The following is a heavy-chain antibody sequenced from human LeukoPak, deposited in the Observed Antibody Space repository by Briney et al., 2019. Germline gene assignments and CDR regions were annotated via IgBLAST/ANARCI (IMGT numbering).Heavy chain of an antibody. CDR2: ISGSGDNT. CDR3: AKRSGYTTGWFFDF. V-gene: IGHV3-23*01. CDR1: GFSLSSYA. J-gene: IGHJ4*02. Sequence: GGSLRLSCAASGFSLSSYAMSWVRQAPGKGLEWVSSISGSGDNTYYAESVKGRFTISRDNSKNTLFLQMNSLRAEDTAVFYCAKRSGYTTGWFFDFWGQGTLVTVSS. D-gene: IGHD6-19*01.